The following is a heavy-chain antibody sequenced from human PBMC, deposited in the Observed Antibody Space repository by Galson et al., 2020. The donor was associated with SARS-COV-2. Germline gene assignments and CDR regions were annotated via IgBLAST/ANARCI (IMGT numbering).Heavy chain of an antibody. D-gene: IGHD4-17*01. CDR2: IGTAGDT. V-gene: IGHV3-13*01. CDR1: GFTFSSYD. CDR3: ARAHYGGNYYYYGMDV. Sequence: GGSLRLSCAASGFTFSSYDMHWVRQATGKGLEWVSAIGTAGDTYYPGSVKGRFTISRENAKNSLYLQMNSLRAGDTAVYYCARAHYGGNYYYYGMDVWGQGTTVTVSS. J-gene: IGHJ6*02.